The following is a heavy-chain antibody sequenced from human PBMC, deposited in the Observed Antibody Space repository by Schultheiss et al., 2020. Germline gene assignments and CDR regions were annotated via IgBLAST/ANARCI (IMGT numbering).Heavy chain of an antibody. D-gene: IGHD3-16*01. CDR2: IGTAGDP. V-gene: IGHV3-13*05. CDR3: ARDRTQGGRGSGNDAFDI. J-gene: IGHJ3*02. CDR1: GFTFSSYD. Sequence: GGSLRLSCAASGFTFSSYDMHWVRQATGKGLEWVSAIGTAGDPYYPGSVKGRFTISRENAKNSLYLQMNSLRAGDTAVYYCARDRTQGGRGSGNDAFDIWGQGTMVTVSS.